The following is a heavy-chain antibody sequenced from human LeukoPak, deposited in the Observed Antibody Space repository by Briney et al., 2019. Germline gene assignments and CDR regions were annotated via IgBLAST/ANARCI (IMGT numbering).Heavy chain of an antibody. CDR2: IYYNGST. Sequence: SETLSLTCTVSGGSISSGGYYWSWIRQHPGKGLEWIGYIYYNGSTYYNPSLKSRVTISVDTSKNQFSLKLSSVTAADTAVYYCARFGMGSGFDYWGQGTLVTVSS. CDR1: GGSISSGGYY. J-gene: IGHJ4*02. CDR3: ARFGMGSGFDY. V-gene: IGHV4-31*03. D-gene: IGHD1-1*01.